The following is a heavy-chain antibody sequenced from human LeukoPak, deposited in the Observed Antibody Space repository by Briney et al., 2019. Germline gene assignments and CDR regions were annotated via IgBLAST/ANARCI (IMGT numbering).Heavy chain of an antibody. CDR1: GDSVSSNSRA. J-gene: IGHJ3*01. CDR3: ARGGQGDGYSADEAFDF. V-gene: IGHV6-1*01. Sequence: SQTLSLTCAISGDSVSSNSRACNWLRQSPARGLEWLGRTYYRSKWYNDYAVSVKSRITINPDTSKNQFSLQLTSVTPEDTAVYYCARGGQGDGYSADEAFDFWGQGTMVTVSS. CDR2: TYYRSKWYN. D-gene: IGHD5-24*01.